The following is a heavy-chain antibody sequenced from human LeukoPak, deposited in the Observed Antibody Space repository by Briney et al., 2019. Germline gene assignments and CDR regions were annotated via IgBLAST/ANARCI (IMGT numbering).Heavy chain of an antibody. CDR2: IKQDGSQK. V-gene: IGHV3-7*01. CDR1: GFTFSSYW. J-gene: IGHJ4*02. CDR3: ARVFNGSDSADY. D-gene: IGHD5-24*01. Sequence: GGSLRLSCAASGFTFSSYWMSWVRQAPGKGLEWVANIKQDGSQKYYLDSVTGRFTISRDNAKNSLYLQMNSLRAEDTAVYYCARVFNGSDSADYWGQGTLVTVSS.